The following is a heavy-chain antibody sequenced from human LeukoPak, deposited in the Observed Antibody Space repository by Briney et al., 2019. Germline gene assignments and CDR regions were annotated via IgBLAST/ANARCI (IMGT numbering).Heavy chain of an antibody. Sequence: ASVKVSCKASGYTFTSYAMHWVRQAPGQRLEWMGWISAYNGNTNYAQKLQGRVTMTTDTSTSTAYMELRSLRSDDTAVYYCARVRYSNYGGDFDYWGQGTLVTVSS. CDR1: GYTFTSYA. CDR2: ISAYNGNT. V-gene: IGHV1-18*01. CDR3: ARVRYSNYGGDFDY. J-gene: IGHJ4*02. D-gene: IGHD4-4*01.